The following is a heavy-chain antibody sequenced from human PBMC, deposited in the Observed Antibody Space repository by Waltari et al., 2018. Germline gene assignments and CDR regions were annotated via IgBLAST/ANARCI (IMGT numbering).Heavy chain of an antibody. CDR3: ARLYMAAFDY. CDR1: GFTFSYHW. J-gene: IGHJ4*02. D-gene: IGHD1-20*01. CDR2: IKEDGGEK. Sequence: EVQLVESGGGLVQPGGSLRLSCAASGFTFSYHWMTWVRQAPGKGLGWVANIKEDGGEKYYVDSVKGRFTISRDNAKNSLYLQMNSLRAEDTAVYYCARLYMAAFDYWDEGTLVTVSS. V-gene: IGHV3-7*01.